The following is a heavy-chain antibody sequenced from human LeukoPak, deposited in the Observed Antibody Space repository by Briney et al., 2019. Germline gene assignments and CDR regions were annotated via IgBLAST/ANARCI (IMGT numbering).Heavy chain of an antibody. J-gene: IGHJ3*01. CDR2: ISNDENNK. V-gene: IGHV3-30-3*01. CDR3: ARDGFYGSGPLDF. CDR1: GFTFSSYA. D-gene: IGHD3-10*01. Sequence: GGSLRLSCAASGFTFSSYAMHWVRQAPGKGLEWVAVISNDENNKYYADSVKGRFTISRDNSKNTLYLQMNGLRAEDTAVYYCARDGFYGSGPLDFWGQGTMVIVSS.